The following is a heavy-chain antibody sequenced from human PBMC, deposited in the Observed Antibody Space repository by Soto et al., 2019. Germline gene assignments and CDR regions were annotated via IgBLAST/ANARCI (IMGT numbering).Heavy chain of an antibody. CDR2: IIPVYGTA. CDR3: ARDSRKYTYGGSFDY. J-gene: IGHJ4*02. D-gene: IGHD1-26*01. Sequence: QVQLVQSGAEVKKPGSSVKVSCKAYGDTFSSYALSWVRQAPGQGLEWMGGIIPVYGTANYAQKFQDRVTITADESTSTAYMELSSQRSEDTAVYYCARDSRKYTYGGSFDYWGQGTLVTVSS. CDR1: GDTFSSYA. V-gene: IGHV1-69*01.